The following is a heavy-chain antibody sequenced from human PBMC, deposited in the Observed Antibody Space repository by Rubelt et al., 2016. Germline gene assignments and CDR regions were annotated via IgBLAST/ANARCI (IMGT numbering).Heavy chain of an antibody. J-gene: IGHJ4*02. V-gene: IGHV3-33*01. CDR3: ARDKGPQGFDY. CDR2: IWYDGSNK. D-gene: IGHD1-14*01. CDR1: GFTFSSYG. Sequence: GFTFSSYGMHWVRQAPGKGLEWVAVIWYDGSNKYYADSVKGRFTISRDNSKHTLYLQMNSLRAEDTAVYYCARDKGPQGFDYWGQGTLVTVSS.